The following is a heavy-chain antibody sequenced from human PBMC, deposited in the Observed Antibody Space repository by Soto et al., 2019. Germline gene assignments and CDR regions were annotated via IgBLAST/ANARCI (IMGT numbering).Heavy chain of an antibody. D-gene: IGHD3-3*01. CDR2: INPSGGST. Sequence: QVQLVQSGAEVKKPGASVKVSCKASGYTFTSYYMHWVRQAPGQGLEWMGIINPSGGSTSYAQKFQGRVNMTRDTSTSKVYMELSSLRSEDTAVYYCARTSYYDFWSGYYREEDYYYGMDVWGQGTTVTVSS. CDR3: ARTSYYDFWSGYYREEDYYYGMDV. CDR1: GYTFTSYY. V-gene: IGHV1-46*01. J-gene: IGHJ6*02.